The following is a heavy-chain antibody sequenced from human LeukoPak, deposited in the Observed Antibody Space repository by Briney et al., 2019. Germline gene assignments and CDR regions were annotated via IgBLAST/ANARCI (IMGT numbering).Heavy chain of an antibody. CDR3: ASVLFNALDY. V-gene: IGHV4-39*01. CDR2: MYYNGNT. J-gene: IGHJ4*02. CDR1: GGSISSADYY. Sequence: KPSETLSLTCTVSGGSISSADYYWGWIRKSPGKGLDWIGSMYYNGNTYYSPSLKSRLTISLDTSKNQFSLNLTSVTAADTAVYYCASVLFNALDYWGQGTLVTVSS. D-gene: IGHD2/OR15-2a*01.